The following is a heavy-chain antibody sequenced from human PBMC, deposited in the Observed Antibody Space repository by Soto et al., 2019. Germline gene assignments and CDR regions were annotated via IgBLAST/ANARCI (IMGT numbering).Heavy chain of an antibody. J-gene: IGHJ3*02. D-gene: IGHD3-22*01. CDR2: LSYDGSYK. CDR1: GFTFSNYG. V-gene: IGHV3-30*03. CDR3: ARVPDSRGYAVGAAFDI. Sequence: QVQLVESGGGVVQPGRSLRLSCAASGFTFSNYGMHWVRQAPGKGLEWVACLSYDGSYKYYADSVKARCTISRDNSKNTWDLEMISLRAEETAVYYCARVPDSRGYAVGAAFDIWGQGTMVTVFS.